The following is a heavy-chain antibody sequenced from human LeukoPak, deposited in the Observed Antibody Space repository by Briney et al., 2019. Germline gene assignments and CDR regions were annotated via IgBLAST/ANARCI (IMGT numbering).Heavy chain of an antibody. Sequence: SETLSLTCTVSGTSIRGHYWSWIRQPPRKGLEWIGYIYSNGNILYNPFLKSRVTLSVDTFNNQFSLSLNFVTAADTAVYYCAGLHFASAEEFDPWGHGTLVTVYS. V-gene: IGHV4-59*08. CDR2: IYSNGNI. D-gene: IGHD1-14*01. J-gene: IGHJ5*02. CDR3: AGLHFASAEEFDP. CDR1: GTSIRGHY.